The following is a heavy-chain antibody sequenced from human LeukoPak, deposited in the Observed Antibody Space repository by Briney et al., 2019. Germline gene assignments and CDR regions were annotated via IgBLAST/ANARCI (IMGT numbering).Heavy chain of an antibody. CDR2: IYSGGST. D-gene: IGHD6-19*01. Sequence: GGSLRLSCAASEFSVGSNYMTWVRQAPGKGLEWVSLIYSGGSTYYADSVKGRFTISRDNSKNTLYLQMNSLRAEDTAVYYCAKSSGWSNWFDPWGQGTLVTVSS. J-gene: IGHJ5*02. CDR3: AKSSGWSNWFDP. CDR1: EFSVGSNY. V-gene: IGHV3-66*01.